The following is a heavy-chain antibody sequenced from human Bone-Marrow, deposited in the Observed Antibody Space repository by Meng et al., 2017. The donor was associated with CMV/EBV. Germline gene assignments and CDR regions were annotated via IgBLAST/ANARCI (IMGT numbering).Heavy chain of an antibody. J-gene: IGHJ4*02. Sequence: SETLSLTCTVSGGSISSGGYYWSWIRQHPGKGLEWIGYIYYSVSTYYNPSLKSRVTISVDTSKNQFSLKLSSVTAADTAVYYCARVLNYYDSSVYFDYWGQGTLVTVSS. D-gene: IGHD3-22*01. CDR1: GGSISSGGYY. CDR2: IYYSVST. CDR3: ARVLNYYDSSVYFDY. V-gene: IGHV4-31*03.